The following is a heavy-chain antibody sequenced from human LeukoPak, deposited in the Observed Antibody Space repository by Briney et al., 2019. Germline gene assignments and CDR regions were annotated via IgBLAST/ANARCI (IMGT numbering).Heavy chain of an antibody. CDR2: IWYDGSNK. CDR3: ARRIAAFDP. J-gene: IGHJ5*02. CDR1: GFTFSSYG. Sequence: GMSLRLSCAASGFTFSSYGMHWVRQAPGKGLEWVAVIWYDGSNKYYADSVKGRFTISRDNSKNTLYLQMNSLRAEDTAVYYCARRIAAFDPWGQGTLVTVSS. D-gene: IGHD6-13*01. V-gene: IGHV3-33*01.